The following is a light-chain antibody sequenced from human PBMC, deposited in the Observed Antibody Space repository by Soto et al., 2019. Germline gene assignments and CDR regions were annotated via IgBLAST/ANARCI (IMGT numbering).Light chain of an antibody. CDR3: QQYGSSGT. V-gene: IGKV3-20*01. J-gene: IGKJ1*01. CDR2: GAS. Sequence: EIVMTQSPANLSVSPGERATLFCRASQSVSNNYLAWYQQRPGQAPRLLIYGASNRATGIPDRFSGSGSGTDFTLTISRLEPEDFAVYYCQQYGSSGTFGQGTKVDIK. CDR1: QSVSNNY.